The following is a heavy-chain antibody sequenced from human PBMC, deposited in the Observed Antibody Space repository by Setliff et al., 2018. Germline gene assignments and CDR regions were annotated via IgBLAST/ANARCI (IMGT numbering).Heavy chain of an antibody. CDR3: VRPGGTTVVARHFDY. J-gene: IGHJ4*01. D-gene: IGHD2-15*01. CDR2: ISYSGTP. V-gene: IGHV4-39*01. CDR1: DDSFTSSRYY. Sequence: SETLSLTCTVSDDSFTSSRYYWGWVRQAPGSGLEWIGSISYSGTPYYNASVESRVTISIDTSRNQFSLELRSVTVADTATYYCVRPGGTTVVARHFDYWGSGILVTSPQ.